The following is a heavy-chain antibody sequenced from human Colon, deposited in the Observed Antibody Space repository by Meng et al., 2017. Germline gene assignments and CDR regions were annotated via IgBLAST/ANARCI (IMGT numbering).Heavy chain of an antibody. D-gene: IGHD3-16*02. V-gene: IGHV4-59*08. J-gene: IGHJ4*02. Sequence: QGRVQRAGPGLVKSADTLSRTRAVSGGSISTYYWSWIRQPPGKGLGWIGNNYYSGSTNYNPSLASRVTISVDSSKNQFSLKLSSVTAADTAVYYCARHQNGGTYPLDYWGQGTLVTVSS. CDR1: GGSISTYY. CDR3: ARHQNGGTYPLDY. CDR2: NYYSGST.